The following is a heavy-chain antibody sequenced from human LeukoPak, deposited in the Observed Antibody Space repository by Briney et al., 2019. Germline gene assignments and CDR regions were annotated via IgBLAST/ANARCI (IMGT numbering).Heavy chain of an antibody. CDR3: AKGGKWSSDWISPYDY. CDR2: ISYDGSNK. V-gene: IGHV3-30*18. J-gene: IGHJ4*02. CDR1: GFTFSSYG. Sequence: QPGRSLRLSCAASGFTFSSYGMHWVRQAPGEGLEWVAVISYDGSNKYYADSVKGRFTISRDNSKNTLYLQMESLRSEDTAVYYCAKGGKWSSDWISPYDYWGQGTLVTVSS. D-gene: IGHD6-19*01.